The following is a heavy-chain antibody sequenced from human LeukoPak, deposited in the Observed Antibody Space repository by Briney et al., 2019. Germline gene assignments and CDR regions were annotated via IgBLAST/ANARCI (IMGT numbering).Heavy chain of an antibody. CDR1: GFTFSSYS. V-gene: IGHV3-21*01. D-gene: IGHD3-16*01. CDR2: ISFSSSYI. J-gene: IGHJ2*01. Sequence: GGSLRLSCAASGFTFSSYSMNWVRQAPGKGLEWVSYISFSSSYIYDGDAVRGRFTISRDNAKNSLYLQMNSLRAEDTAVYYCARDGADWYFDLWGRGTLVTVSS. CDR3: ARDGADWYFDL.